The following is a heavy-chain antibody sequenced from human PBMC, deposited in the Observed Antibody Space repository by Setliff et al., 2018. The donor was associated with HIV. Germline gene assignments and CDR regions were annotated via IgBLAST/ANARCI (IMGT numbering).Heavy chain of an antibody. CDR2: IYYSGST. CDR3: ARVPPLKAFGGVISLYYFDY. CDR1: GGSISSGGYY. D-gene: IGHD3-16*02. V-gene: IGHV4-31*03. J-gene: IGHJ4*02. Sequence: LSLTCTVSGGSISSGGYYWSWIRQHPGKGLEWIGYIYYSGSTYYNPSLKSRVTISVDTSKNQFSLKLSSVTAADTAVYYCARVPPLKAFGGVISLYYFDYWGQGTLVTVSS.